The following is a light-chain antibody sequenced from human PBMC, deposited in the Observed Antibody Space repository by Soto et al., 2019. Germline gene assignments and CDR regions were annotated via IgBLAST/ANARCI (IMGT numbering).Light chain of an antibody. CDR2: WAY. Sequence: DIVMTQSPDSLAVSLGERATINCKSSQSVLYSSNNKNYLAWYQQKPGQPHKLLIYWAYTRESGVHDRFSGSGSGTDFTLTIRSLQAEDVAVYYCKQYYSTLRTFGQGTKVDIK. V-gene: IGKV4-1*01. CDR3: KQYYSTLRT. CDR1: QSVLYSSNNKNY. J-gene: IGKJ1*01.